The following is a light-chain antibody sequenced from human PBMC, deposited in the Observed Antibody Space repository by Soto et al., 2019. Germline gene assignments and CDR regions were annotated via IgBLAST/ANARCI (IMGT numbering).Light chain of an antibody. CDR3: QQYYSTPLT. CDR1: QSLLFSNNNKNY. CDR2: WAS. J-gene: IGKJ4*01. Sequence: DIVMTQSPDSLAVSLGERAAINCKSGQSLLFSNNNKNYLAWYQQKPGQPPKLLIYWASSRESGVPDRFSGSGSETDFTLSISSLQAEDAALYYCQQYYSTPLTFDGGTKVEIK. V-gene: IGKV4-1*01.